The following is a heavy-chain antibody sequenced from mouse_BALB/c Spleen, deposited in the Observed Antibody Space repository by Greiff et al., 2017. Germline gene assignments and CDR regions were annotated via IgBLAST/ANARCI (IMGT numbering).Heavy chain of an antibody. V-gene: IGHV5-6*01. Sequence: VQLKESGGDLVKPGGSLKLSCAASGFTFSSYGMSWVRQTPDKRLEWVATISSGGSYTYYPDSVKGRFTISRDNAKNTLYLQMSSLKSEDTAMYYCARRDRYDVGWFAYWGQGTLVTVSA. CDR2: ISSGGSYT. CDR3: ARRDRYDVGWFAY. J-gene: IGHJ3*01. D-gene: IGHD2-14*01. CDR1: GFTFSSYG.